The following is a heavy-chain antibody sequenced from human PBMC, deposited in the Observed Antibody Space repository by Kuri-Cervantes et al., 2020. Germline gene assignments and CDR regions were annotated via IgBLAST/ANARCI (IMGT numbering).Heavy chain of an antibody. CDR2: ISYDGSNK. CDR3: TTDQSSRLLWFGESYY. D-gene: IGHD3-10*01. J-gene: IGHJ4*02. V-gene: IGHV3-30-3*01. Sequence: GESLKISCAASGFTFSSYAMHWVRQAPGKGLEWVAVISYDGSNKYYADSVKGRFTISRDNSKNTLYLQMNSLKTEDTAVYYCTTDQSSRLLWFGESYYWGQGTLVTVSS. CDR1: GFTFSSYA.